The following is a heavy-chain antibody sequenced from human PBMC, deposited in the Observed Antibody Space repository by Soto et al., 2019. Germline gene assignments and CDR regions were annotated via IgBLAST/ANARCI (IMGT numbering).Heavy chain of an antibody. J-gene: IGHJ4*02. V-gene: IGHV1-18*01. CDR3: ARSKAYYDSSGYQY. Sequence: GSVKVCFKASGYPFTSYGISLVRQAPGQGLEWMGWISAYNGNTNYAQKLHGRVTMTTDTSTSTAYMELRSLRSDDTAVYYCARSKAYYDSSGYQYWGQGTMVTVSS. D-gene: IGHD3-22*01. CDR2: ISAYNGNT. CDR1: GYPFTSYG.